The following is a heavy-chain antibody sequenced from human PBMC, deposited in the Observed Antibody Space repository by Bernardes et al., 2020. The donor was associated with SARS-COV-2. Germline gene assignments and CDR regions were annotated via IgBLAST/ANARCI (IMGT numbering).Heavy chain of an antibody. D-gene: IGHD3-22*01. Sequence: SLRLSCAASGFSVSDKYLMGVRHGPVKGLEWVSVTYSGGSTYYADSVKGRFTIYRDLSQNTLYVQMNSLRAEDTAVYYCARGWDYHYDMSNAFDIWGQGTMVTVSS. CDR3: ARGWDYHYDMSNAFDI. V-gene: IGHV3-53*01. J-gene: IGHJ3*02. CDR2: TYSGGST. CDR1: GFSVSDKY.